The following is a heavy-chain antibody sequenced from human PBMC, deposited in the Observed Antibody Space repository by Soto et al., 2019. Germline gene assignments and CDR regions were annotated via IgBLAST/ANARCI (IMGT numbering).Heavy chain of an antibody. J-gene: IGHJ4*02. D-gene: IGHD2-15*01. CDR2: ISGSGGST. CDR3: AKSDCSGGSCYSSY. V-gene: IGHV3-23*01. CDR1: GFTFSSYA. Sequence: GGSLRLSCAASGFTFSSYAMSWVRQAPGKGLEWVSAISGSGGSTYYADSVKGRFTISRDNPKNTLYLQMNSLRAEDTAVYYCAKSDCSGGSCYSSYWGQGTLVTVSS.